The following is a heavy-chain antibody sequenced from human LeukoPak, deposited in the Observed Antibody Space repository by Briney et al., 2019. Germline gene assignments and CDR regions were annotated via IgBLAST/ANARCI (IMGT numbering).Heavy chain of an antibody. V-gene: IGHV4-61*01. D-gene: IGHD2-21*02. CDR2: IYYSGST. CDR3: ARALVTAVLYED. J-gene: IGHJ4*02. Sequence: SETLSLTCSVSGGSVSSGSYYWSWIRQPPGKGLEWIGYIYYSGSTNYNPSLKSRVTISVDTSKNQFSLKLSSVTAADTAVYYCARALVTAVLYEDWGQGTLVTVSS. CDR1: GGSVSSGSYY.